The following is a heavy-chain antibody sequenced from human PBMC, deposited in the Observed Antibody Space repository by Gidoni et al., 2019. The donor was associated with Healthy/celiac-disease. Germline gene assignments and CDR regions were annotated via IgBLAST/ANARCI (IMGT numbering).Heavy chain of an antibody. CDR2: ISAYNGNT. V-gene: IGHV1-18*04. D-gene: IGHD3-9*01. CDR3: ARFGLRYFDWLLYGGANFDY. J-gene: IGHJ4*02. Sequence: QVQLVQSGAEVKRPGAAVKVSCKASDYTFTRYGISWVRQAPGQGLEWMGWISAYNGNTNDAQKLQGRVTMTTDTSTSTAYMELRSLRSDDSAVYYCARFGLRYFDWLLYGGANFDYWGQGTLVTVSS. CDR1: DYTFTRYG.